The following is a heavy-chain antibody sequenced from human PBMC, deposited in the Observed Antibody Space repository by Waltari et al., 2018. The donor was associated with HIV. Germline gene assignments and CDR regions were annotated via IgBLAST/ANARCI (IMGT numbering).Heavy chain of an antibody. J-gene: IGHJ5*02. CDR2: INAGNGNT. CDR1: GYTFTSYA. Sequence: QVQLVQSGAEVKKPGASVKVSCKASGYTFTSYAMHWVRQAPGQRLEWMGWINAGNGNTKYSQKFQGRVTITRDTSASTAYMELSSLRSEDTAVYYCARDPDTAMASNWFDPWGQGTLVTVSS. D-gene: IGHD5-18*01. CDR3: ARDPDTAMASNWFDP. V-gene: IGHV1-3*01.